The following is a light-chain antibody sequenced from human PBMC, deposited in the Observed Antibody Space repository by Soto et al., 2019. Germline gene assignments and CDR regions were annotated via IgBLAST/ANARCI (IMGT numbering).Light chain of an antibody. CDR2: AAS. Sequence: DIVMTQSPDSLAVSLGERATINCESSQNVFYSSNNNNYLAWYQQKPGKAPKLLIYAASSLQSGVPSRFSGSGSGTDFTLTISSLQPEDFATYYCQQANSFPITFGQGTRLEIK. CDR3: QQANSFPIT. J-gene: IGKJ5*01. CDR1: QNVFYSSNNNNY. V-gene: IGKV1-12*01.